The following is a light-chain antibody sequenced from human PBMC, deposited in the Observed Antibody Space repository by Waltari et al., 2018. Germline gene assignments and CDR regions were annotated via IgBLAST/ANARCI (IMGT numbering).Light chain of an antibody. CDR2: WAS. CDR3: QQYYSALRGT. V-gene: IGKV4-1*01. Sequence: IVMTQSPDSLAVSLGERATINCKSSQSVLYSSNNKNYLAWYQQKPGQPPKLLIYWASTRESGVPDRFSGSGSGTDFTLTISSLQAEDVAVYYCQQYYSALRGTFGPGTKLEIK. J-gene: IGKJ2*01. CDR1: QSVLYSSNNKNY.